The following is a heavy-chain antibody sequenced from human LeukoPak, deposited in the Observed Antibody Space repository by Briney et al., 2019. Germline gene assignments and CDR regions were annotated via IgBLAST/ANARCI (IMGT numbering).Heavy chain of an antibody. CDR3: AREATWGQWYFDH. D-gene: IGHD6-19*01. CDR1: GFTFSSYW. CDR2: IAADGGVK. V-gene: IGHV3-30*03. J-gene: IGHJ4*02. Sequence: GGSLRLSCAASGFTFSSYWMHWVRQAPGKGLEWVAVIAADGGVKHYADSAKGRFTLSRDNSKNTLYLQMNSLSVEDTAVYYCAREATWGQWYFDHWGQGTPVTVSS.